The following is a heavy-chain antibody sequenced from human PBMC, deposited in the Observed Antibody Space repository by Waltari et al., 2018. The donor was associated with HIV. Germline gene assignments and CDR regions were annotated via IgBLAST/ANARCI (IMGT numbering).Heavy chain of an antibody. V-gene: IGHV4-39*01. J-gene: IGHJ3*01. CDR1: GDSITSANYY. Sequence: QLHLQESGPGLVKPSETLSLTCTVPGDSITSANYYWGWVRQSPGKGLEWIGSINYGGRTYYTPALKSRVTTSVDTSQNQFSLKSTSVTAADTAVYFCARPSCYCDTRGYFVGAAHVFHLWRRGTMVTVSS. D-gene: IGHD3-22*01. CDR3: ARPSCYCDTRGYFVGAAHVFHL. CDR2: INYGGRT.